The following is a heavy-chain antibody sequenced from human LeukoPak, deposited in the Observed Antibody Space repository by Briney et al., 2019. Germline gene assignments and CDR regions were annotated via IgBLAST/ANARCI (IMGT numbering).Heavy chain of an antibody. CDR2: MNPNSGNT. CDR1: RYTFTSYD. J-gene: IGHJ4*02. D-gene: IGHD5-12*01. V-gene: IGHV1-8*01. Sequence: PRASVKVSCKASRYTFTSYDINWVRQATGQGLEWMGWMNPNSGNTGYAQKFQGRVTMTRDTSISTAYMELSRLRSDDTAVYYCASYLKLRRSDIVATITDYWGQGTLVTVSS. CDR3: ASYLKLRRSDIVATITDY.